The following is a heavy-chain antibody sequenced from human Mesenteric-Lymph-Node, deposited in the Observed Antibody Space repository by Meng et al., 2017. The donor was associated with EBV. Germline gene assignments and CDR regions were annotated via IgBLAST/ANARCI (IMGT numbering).Heavy chain of an antibody. J-gene: IGHJ4*02. Sequence: VQVPGSRPGLVTPSWTLSLTCAVSGGSTRSTKWWGWGRHPPGKGLEWIEEIFHTRSTNNNPALKSLLTLSVEKSKNQLSLKLTSMTAADTAVYYCATVGDYGDYVGLDNWGQGTLVTVSS. CDR2: IFHTRST. CDR1: GGSTRSTKW. D-gene: IGHD4-17*01. CDR3: ATVGDYGDYVGLDN. V-gene: IGHV4-4*02.